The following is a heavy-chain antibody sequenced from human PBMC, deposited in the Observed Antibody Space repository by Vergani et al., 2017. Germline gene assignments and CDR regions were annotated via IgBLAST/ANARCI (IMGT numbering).Heavy chain of an antibody. D-gene: IGHD3-22*01. CDR2: INHSGST. V-gene: IGHV4-34*01. J-gene: IGHJ3*02. CDR1: GGSFSGYY. Sequence: QVQLQQWGAGLLKPSETLSLTCAVYGGSFSGYYWSWIRQPPGKGLEWIGEINHSGSTNYNPSLKSRVTISVDTSKNQFSLKLSSVTAADTAVYYCARGLRYYDSSVYLDAFDIWGQGTMVTVSS. CDR3: ARGLRYYDSSVYLDAFDI.